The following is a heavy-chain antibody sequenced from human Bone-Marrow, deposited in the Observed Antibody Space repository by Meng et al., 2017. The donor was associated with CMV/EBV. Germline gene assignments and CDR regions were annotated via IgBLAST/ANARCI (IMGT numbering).Heavy chain of an antibody. CDR1: GGSFSGYY. V-gene: IGHV4-34*01. D-gene: IGHD3-3*01. Sequence: SETLSLTCAVYGGSFSGYYWTWVRQPPGKGLEWIGEINHSGNTNYNPSLKSRVAISVDTSKNQFSLKLSSVTAADTAVYYCAREDQYYDFWSGSAGAYYGMDVWGQGTTVTVSS. CDR3: AREDQYYDFWSGSAGAYYGMDV. CDR2: INHSGNT. J-gene: IGHJ6*02.